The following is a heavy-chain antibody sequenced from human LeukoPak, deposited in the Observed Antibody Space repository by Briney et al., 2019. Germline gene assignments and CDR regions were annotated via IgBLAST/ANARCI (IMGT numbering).Heavy chain of an antibody. CDR2: IRYDGVNK. Sequence: PGGSLRLSCAASGFTFSRYGIHWVRQAPGKGLEWVAFIRYDGVNKYYADSVKGRFTISRDNSKNTLYLQMNSLRAEDTAVYYCAKSYSSGWYGYYFDYWGQGTLVTVSS. D-gene: IGHD6-19*01. V-gene: IGHV3-30*02. J-gene: IGHJ4*02. CDR3: AKSYSSGWYGYYFDY. CDR1: GFTFSRYG.